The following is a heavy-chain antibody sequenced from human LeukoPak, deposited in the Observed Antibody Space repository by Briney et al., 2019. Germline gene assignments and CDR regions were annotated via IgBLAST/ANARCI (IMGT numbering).Heavy chain of an antibody. J-gene: IGHJ4*02. CDR2: ISSSGSTI. CDR3: AKSRATPNDY. Sequence: PGGSLRLSCAASGFTFSSYEMNWVRQAPGKGLEWVSYISSSGSTIYYADSVKGRFTISRDNAKNSPYLQMNSLRAEDTAVYYCAKSRATPNDYWGQGTLVTVSS. V-gene: IGHV3-48*03. CDR1: GFTFSSYE. D-gene: IGHD1-26*01.